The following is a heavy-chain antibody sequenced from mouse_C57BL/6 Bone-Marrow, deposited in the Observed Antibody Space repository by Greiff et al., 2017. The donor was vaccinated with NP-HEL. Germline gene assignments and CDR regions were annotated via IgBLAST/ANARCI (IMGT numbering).Heavy chain of an antibody. D-gene: IGHD1-1*01. CDR1: GFNIKNTY. CDR2: IDPANGNT. Sequence: EVQLQQSVAELVRPGASVKLSCTASGFNIKNTYMHWVKPRPDQVLAWLGRIDPANGNTKYDPKFPGKATITADTSSNTAYLQLSSLTSEDTAIYYCASLLLRFAYWGQGTLVTVSA. V-gene: IGHV14-3*01. J-gene: IGHJ3*01. CDR3: ASLLLRFAY.